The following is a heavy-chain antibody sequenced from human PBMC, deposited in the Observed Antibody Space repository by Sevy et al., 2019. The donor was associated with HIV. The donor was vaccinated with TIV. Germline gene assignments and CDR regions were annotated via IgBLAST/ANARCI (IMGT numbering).Heavy chain of an antibody. J-gene: IGHJ6*03. CDR3: ESNPAVGSYYYMDL. D-gene: IGHD6-19*01. V-gene: IGHV3-23*01. Sequence: GGSLRLSCTASGFMFSSYAMTWVRQAPGKGLEWVASVSGSGASTYYADPVKGRFTISRDNSKNTQYLQMSSLRVEDTAVYDYESNPAVGSYYYMDLWGKGTTVTVSS. CDR1: GFMFSSYA. CDR2: VSGSGAST.